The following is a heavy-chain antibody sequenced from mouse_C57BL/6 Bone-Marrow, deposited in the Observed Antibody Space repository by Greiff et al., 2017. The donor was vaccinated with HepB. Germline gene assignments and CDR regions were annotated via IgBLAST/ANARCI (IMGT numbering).Heavy chain of an antibody. V-gene: IGHV7-3*01. CDR1: GFTFTDYY. Sequence: DVQLVESGGGLVQPGGSLSLSCAASGFTFTDYYMSWVRQPPGKALEWLGFIRNKANGYTTEYSASVKGRFTISRDNSHSILYLQMNALRAEDSATYYCARLYYSKRGYYFDYWGQGTTLTVSS. CDR2: IRNKANGYTT. D-gene: IGHD2-5*01. J-gene: IGHJ2*01. CDR3: ARLYYSKRGYYFDY.